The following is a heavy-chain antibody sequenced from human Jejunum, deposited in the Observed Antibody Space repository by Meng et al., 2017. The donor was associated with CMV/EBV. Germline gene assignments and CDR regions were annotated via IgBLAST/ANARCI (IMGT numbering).Heavy chain of an antibody. CDR1: AYTFTSYA. CDR3: ARDSPLDGYSLLDY. D-gene: IGHD5-24*01. Sequence: RRVPSGSGLNQPGASVKVSCLPSAYTFTSYAINWVRPAPGQGPDWMGWIDPNTGNPTYDQGFTGQFVFSLDTSVSTAYLQINSLRADDTAVYYCARDSPLDGYSLLDYWGQGTLVTVSS. CDR2: IDPNTGNP. V-gene: IGHV7-4-1*02. J-gene: IGHJ4*02.